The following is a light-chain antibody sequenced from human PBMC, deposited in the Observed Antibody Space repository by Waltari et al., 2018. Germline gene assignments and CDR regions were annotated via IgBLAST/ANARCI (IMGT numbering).Light chain of an antibody. CDR1: NGSIASTY. CDR2: EDD. Sequence: FILTQPHSVSESPGKTVTISCTCSNGSIASTYVQWYQPRPGDPPTTLIYEDDQRPSGVPDRFSGSIDISSNSASLTISGLKTEDEADYYCQSFDNNHRGVVGSGTWVTVL. CDR3: QSFDNNHRGV. V-gene: IGLV6-57*01. J-gene: IGLJ1*01.